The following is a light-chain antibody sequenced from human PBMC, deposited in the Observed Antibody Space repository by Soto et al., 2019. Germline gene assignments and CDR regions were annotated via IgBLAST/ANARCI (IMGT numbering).Light chain of an antibody. CDR2: AAS. Sequence: EIVLTQSPATLSLSPGERATLSCRASQSISSNLAWYQQKPGQAPRLLIYAASNRATGIPARFSGSGSGTDFTLTISSLEPDDFAIYYCQQRSNWPLTFGPGTKVDFK. CDR1: QSISSN. J-gene: IGKJ3*01. CDR3: QQRSNWPLT. V-gene: IGKV3-11*01.